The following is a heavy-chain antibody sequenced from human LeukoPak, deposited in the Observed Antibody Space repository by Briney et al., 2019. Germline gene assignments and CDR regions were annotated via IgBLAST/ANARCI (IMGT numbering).Heavy chain of an antibody. CDR1: RFTFSSYS. CDR3: ASTHAGELPVP. CDR2: ISSSSSYI. V-gene: IGHV3-21*01. D-gene: IGHD1-26*01. Sequence: GGSLRLSCAASRFTFSSYSMNWVRQAPGKGLEWVSSISSSSSYIYYADSVKGRFTISRDNAKNSLYLQMNNLRAEDTAVYYCASTHAGELPVPWGQGTLVTVSS. J-gene: IGHJ5*02.